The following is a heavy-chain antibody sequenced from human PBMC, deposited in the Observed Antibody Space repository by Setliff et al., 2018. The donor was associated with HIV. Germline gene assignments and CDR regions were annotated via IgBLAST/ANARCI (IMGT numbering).Heavy chain of an antibody. J-gene: IGHJ5*02. CDR2: ISKDGNNK. CDR1: GFTLMNYG. D-gene: IGHD3-3*01. Sequence: PGGSLRLSCAASGFTLMNYGMHWVRQAPGKGLEWVAVISKDGNNKYYADSVKGRFTTSRDNSKNTLYLQMNSLRPEDTAVYYCARDESYYDFWSGFYPLRWFDPWGQGTLVTVSS. V-gene: IGHV3-30*03. CDR3: ARDESYYDFWSGFYPLRWFDP.